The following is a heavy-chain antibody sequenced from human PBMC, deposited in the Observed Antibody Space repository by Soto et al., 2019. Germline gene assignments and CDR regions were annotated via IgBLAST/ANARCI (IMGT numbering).Heavy chain of an antibody. J-gene: IGHJ6*02. CDR2: AYYRSKWYT. CDR1: GDSVSSNSAS. Sequence: QSQTLSLTCAISGDSVSSNSASWNWIRQSPSRGLEWLGRAYYRSKWYTDYAVSVKSRMTINPDTSKNQFSLQLNSVTPEDTAVYYCARHTPGPNFYYGMDVWGQGTTVTVSS. CDR3: ARHTPGPNFYYGMDV. V-gene: IGHV6-1*01.